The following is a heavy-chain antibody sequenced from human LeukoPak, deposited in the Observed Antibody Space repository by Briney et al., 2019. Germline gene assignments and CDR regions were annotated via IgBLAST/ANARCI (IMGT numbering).Heavy chain of an antibody. CDR1: GFTFSSYA. J-gene: IGHJ4*02. V-gene: IGHV3-23*01. CDR3: AKDAHYSNYVDYFDY. D-gene: IGHD4-11*01. CDR2: ISGSGGST. Sequence: PGGSLRLSXAASGFTFSSYAMSWVRQAPGKGLEWVSAISGSGGSTYYADSVKGRFTISRDNSKNTLYLQMNSLRAEDTAVYYCAKDAHYSNYVDYFDYWGQGTLVTVSS.